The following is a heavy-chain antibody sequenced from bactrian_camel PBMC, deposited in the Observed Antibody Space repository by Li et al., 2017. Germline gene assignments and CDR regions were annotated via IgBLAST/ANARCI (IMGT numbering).Heavy chain of an antibody. V-gene: IGHV3S25*01. Sequence: QLVESGGGLVQPGGSLRLSCSVTTWSFSRYWMYWVRQAPGKGLEWVSVINSGATSLYYADSVKGRFTASRDDAQNTVYLQANSLNPEDTAIYYCVSLEAGYNWHKCWGPGTQVTVS. J-gene: IGHJ4*01. D-gene: IGHD8*01. CDR1: TWSFSRYW. CDR2: INSGATSL. CDR3: VSLEAGYNWHKC.